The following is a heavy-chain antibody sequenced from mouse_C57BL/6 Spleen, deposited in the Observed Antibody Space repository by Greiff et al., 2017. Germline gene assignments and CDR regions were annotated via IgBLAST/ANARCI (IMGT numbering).Heavy chain of an antibody. J-gene: IGHJ2*01. D-gene: IGHD1-1*01. Sequence: VQLQQPGAELVKPGASVKLSCKASGYTFTSYWMHWVKQRPGQGLEWIGMIHPNSGSTNYNEKFKSKATLTVDKSSSTAYMQLSSLTSEDSAVYYCARDGYGSSYFDYWGQGTTLTVSS. CDR3: ARDGYGSSYFDY. CDR2: IHPNSGST. V-gene: IGHV1-64*01. CDR1: GYTFTSYW.